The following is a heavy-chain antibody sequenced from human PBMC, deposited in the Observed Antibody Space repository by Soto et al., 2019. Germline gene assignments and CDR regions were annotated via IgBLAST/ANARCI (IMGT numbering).Heavy chain of an antibody. CDR3: AKDTPGLNWDDAFDI. CDR1: GFTFSSYA. CDR2: ISGSGGST. V-gene: IGHV3-23*01. J-gene: IGHJ3*02. D-gene: IGHD7-27*01. Sequence: GGSLRLSCAASGFTFSSYAMSWVRQAPGKGLEWVSAISGSGGSTYYADSVKGRFTISRDKSKNTLYLQMNSLRAEDTAVYDWAKDTPGLNWDDAFDIWGQGTMVTVSS.